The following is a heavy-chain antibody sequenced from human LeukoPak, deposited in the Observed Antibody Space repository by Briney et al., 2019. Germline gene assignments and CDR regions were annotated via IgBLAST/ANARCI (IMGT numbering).Heavy chain of an antibody. CDR2: LQQDGGET. V-gene: IGHV3-7*05. D-gene: IGHD1-26*01. CDR3: ARETRGKVGSY. CDR1: LSTLNTYW. J-gene: IGHJ4*02. Sequence: PGGSLRLSCAASLSTLNTYWMSWFRQTPGEGLEWVAGLQQDGGETNYLGSVKGRFTISRDSAENSLCLQMNSLRAEHTAVYYCARETRGKVGSYWGQGTLVTVSS.